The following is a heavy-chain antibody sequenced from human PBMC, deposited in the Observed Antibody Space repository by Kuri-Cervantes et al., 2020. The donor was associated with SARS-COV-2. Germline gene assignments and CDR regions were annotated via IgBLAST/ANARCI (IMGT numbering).Heavy chain of an antibody. Sequence: SQTLSLTCAVYGGSFSGYQWSWIRQTPGMGLEWIGQINDSGATKYNPSLKSRVTISVDTSKNQFSLNLNSVTAADTAVYYCARTNTIFGVAIWGWFDPWGQGTLVTVSS. CDR2: INDSGAT. V-gene: IGHV4-34*01. J-gene: IGHJ5*02. CDR1: GGSFSGYQ. D-gene: IGHD3-3*01. CDR3: ARTNTIFGVAIWGWFDP.